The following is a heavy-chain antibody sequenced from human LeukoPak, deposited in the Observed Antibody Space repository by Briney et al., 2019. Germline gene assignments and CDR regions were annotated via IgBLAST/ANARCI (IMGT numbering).Heavy chain of an antibody. CDR1: GYTFTSYY. J-gene: IGHJ5*02. Sequence: ASMKVSCKASGYTFTSYYMHWVRQAPGQGLEWMGIINPSGGSTSYAQKFQGRVTMTRDTSTSTVYMELSSLRSEDTAVYYCARDREGTAWFDPWGQGTLVTVSS. CDR3: ARDREGTAWFDP. CDR2: INPSGGST. V-gene: IGHV1-46*01. D-gene: IGHD1-26*01.